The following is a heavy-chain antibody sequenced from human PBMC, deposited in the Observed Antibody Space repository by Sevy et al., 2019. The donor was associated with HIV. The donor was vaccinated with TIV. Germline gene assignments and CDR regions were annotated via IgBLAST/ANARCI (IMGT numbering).Heavy chain of an antibody. J-gene: IGHJ4*02. CDR1: GFTFSDHY. CDR3: ATHAGIAAAGRVFDY. V-gene: IGHV3-72*01. Sequence: GGSLRLSCVASGFTFSDHYMEWVRQAPGKGLEWVGRTRNKADGYTTEYAASVKGRFTISRDDSKNSSYVQMNSLKTEDTAVYYCATHAGIAAAGRVFDYWGQGTLVTVSS. D-gene: IGHD6-13*01. CDR2: TRNKADGYTT.